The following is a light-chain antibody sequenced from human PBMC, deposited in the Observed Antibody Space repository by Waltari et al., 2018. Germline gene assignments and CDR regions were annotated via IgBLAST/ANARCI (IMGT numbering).Light chain of an antibody. CDR2: LGS. CDR1: QSLLNSNGYTY. J-gene: IGKJ3*01. Sequence: DIVMTQSPLSLSVIPGERASISCSSNQSLLNSNGYTYLDWYLQKPGQSPQLLIYLGSYRASGVPDRFSGSGSGTDFTLKISRVEAEDVGVYYCMQALETIFTFGPGTKVDIK. V-gene: IGKV2-28*01. CDR3: MQALETIFT.